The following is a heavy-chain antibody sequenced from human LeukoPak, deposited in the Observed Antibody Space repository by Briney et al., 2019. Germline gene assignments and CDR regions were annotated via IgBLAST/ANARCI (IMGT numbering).Heavy chain of an antibody. CDR2: INTNTGNP. V-gene: IGHV7-4-1*02. D-gene: IGHD5-18*01. CDR1: GYTFTSYA. J-gene: IGHJ4*02. CDR3: ARVQTRGYSYGDYYFDY. Sequence: ASVKVSCKASGYTFTSYAMNWVRQAPGQGLEWMGWINTNTGNPTYAQGFTGRFVFSLDTSVSTAYLQISSLKAEDTAVYYCARVQTRGYSYGDYYFDYWGQGTLVTVSS.